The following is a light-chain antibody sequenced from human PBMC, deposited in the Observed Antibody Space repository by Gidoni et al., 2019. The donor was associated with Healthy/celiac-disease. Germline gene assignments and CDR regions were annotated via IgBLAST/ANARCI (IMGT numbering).Light chain of an antibody. Sequence: DIKMTQSPSTLSASLGDRVTITCLASQSISSWLAWYQQKPGKAPKLLIYKASSLESGVTSRFSGSGAGKEFTLTISSLQPDDFATYYCQQYNSYPYTFGQGTKLEIK. CDR2: KAS. J-gene: IGKJ2*01. CDR3: QQYNSYPYT. CDR1: QSISSW. V-gene: IGKV1-5*03.